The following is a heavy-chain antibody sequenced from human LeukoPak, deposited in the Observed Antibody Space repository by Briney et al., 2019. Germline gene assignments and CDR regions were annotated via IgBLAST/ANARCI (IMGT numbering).Heavy chain of an antibody. CDR3: AKDRCSNGIGCYFYYMDV. CDR2: IQYDGSNQ. J-gene: IGHJ6*03. V-gene: IGHV3-30*02. CDR1: GFTFSSYG. D-gene: IGHD2-8*01. Sequence: GGSLRLSCAASGFTFSSYGMHWVRQAPGKGLEWVAYIQYDGSNQQYADSVKGRFSISRDSSKNILYLQMNSLRAEDTAVYYCAKDRCSNGIGCYFYYMDVWGKGTTVTISS.